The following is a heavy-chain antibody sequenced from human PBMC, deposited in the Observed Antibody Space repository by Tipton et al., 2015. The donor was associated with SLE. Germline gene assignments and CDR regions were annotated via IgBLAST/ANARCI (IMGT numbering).Heavy chain of an antibody. Sequence: WLRQAPGKGLEWIGSIYSSGITYFNPSLKGRPTISADTSKNQFSLQLTSVTPADTAVYYCARGFLYDGFQVWGQGTLVTVSS. J-gene: IGHJ1*01. CDR2: IYSSGIT. CDR3: ARGFLYDGFQV. V-gene: IGHV4-39*07. D-gene: IGHD2-2*02.